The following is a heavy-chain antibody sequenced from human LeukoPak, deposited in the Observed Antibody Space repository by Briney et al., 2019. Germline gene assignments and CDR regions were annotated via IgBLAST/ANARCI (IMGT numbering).Heavy chain of an antibody. Sequence: SQTLSLTCTVSGGSISSGGYYWSWIRQHPGNGLEWIGYIYYSGSTYYNPSLKSRVTISVDTSKNQFSLKLSSVTAADTAVYYCARGESRDYFDYWGQGTLVTVSS. J-gene: IGHJ4*02. CDR3: ARGESRDYFDY. CDR2: IYYSGST. V-gene: IGHV4-31*03. CDR1: GGSISSGGYY.